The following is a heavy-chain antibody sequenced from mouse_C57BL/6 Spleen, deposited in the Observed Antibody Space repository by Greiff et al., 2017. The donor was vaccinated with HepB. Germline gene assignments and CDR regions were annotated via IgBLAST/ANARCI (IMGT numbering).Heavy chain of an antibody. D-gene: IGHD4-1*01. CDR3: ARWDWGVGGYGMDY. Sequence: VQLQQPGAELVKPGASVKLSCQASGYTFTSYWMHWVKQRPGRGLEWIGRIDPNSGGTKYNEKLKSKATLTVDKPTSTTYVQLSSLSSEDFAVYYCARWDWGVGGYGMDYWGQGTSVTVSS. CDR2: IDPNSGGT. V-gene: IGHV1-72*01. J-gene: IGHJ4*01. CDR1: GYTFTSYW.